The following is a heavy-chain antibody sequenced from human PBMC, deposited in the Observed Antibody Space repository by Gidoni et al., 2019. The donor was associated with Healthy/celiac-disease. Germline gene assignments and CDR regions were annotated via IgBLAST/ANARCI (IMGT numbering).Heavy chain of an antibody. J-gene: IGHJ4*02. CDR1: GGSISSYY. Sequence: QVQLQESIPGLVKPSETLSLTCTVPGGSISSYYWGWIRQPPGKGLEWLGYIYYSGSTNYNPSLKSRVTISVDTSKNQFSLKLSSVTAADTAVYYCARRIVGRLGDHFDYWGQGTLVTVSS. D-gene: IGHD3-16*01. V-gene: IGHV4-59*08. CDR3: ARRIVGRLGDHFDY. CDR2: IYYSGST.